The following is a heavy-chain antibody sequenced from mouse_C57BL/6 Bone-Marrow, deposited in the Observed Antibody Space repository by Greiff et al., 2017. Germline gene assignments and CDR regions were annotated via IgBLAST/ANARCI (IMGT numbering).Heavy chain of an antibody. V-gene: IGHV5-9*01. Sequence: FTISRDNAKNTLYLQMSSLRSEDTALYYCAGGYLYYFDYWGQGTTLTVSS. J-gene: IGHJ2*01. CDR3: AGGYLYYFDY. D-gene: IGHD2-3*01.